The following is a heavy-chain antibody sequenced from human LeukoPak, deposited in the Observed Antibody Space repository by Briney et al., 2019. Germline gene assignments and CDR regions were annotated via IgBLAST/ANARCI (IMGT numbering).Heavy chain of an antibody. V-gene: IGHV4-34*01. CDR3: ARGLWSYYYYYMDV. D-gene: IGHD3-10*01. Sequence: SETLSLTCTVSGGSISNYYWSWIRQPAGKGLEWIGEINHSGSTNYNPSLKSRVTISVDTSKNQFSLKLSSVTAADTAVYYCARGLWSYYYYYMDVWGKGTTVTVSS. J-gene: IGHJ6*03. CDR1: GGSISNYY. CDR2: INHSGST.